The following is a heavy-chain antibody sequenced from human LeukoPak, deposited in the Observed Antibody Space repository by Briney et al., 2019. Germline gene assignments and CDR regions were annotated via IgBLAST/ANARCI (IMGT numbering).Heavy chain of an antibody. CDR2: IIPIFGTA. CDR3: ARDYYGSGSFNWFDP. CDR1: GGTFSSYA. D-gene: IGHD3-10*01. J-gene: IGHJ5*02. Sequence: GASVKVSCKASGGTFSSYAISWVRQAPGQGLEWMGGIIPIFGTANYAQKFQGRVTITADESTSTAYMELSSLRSEDTAVYYCARDYYGSGSFNWFDPWGQGTLVTVSS. V-gene: IGHV1-69*13.